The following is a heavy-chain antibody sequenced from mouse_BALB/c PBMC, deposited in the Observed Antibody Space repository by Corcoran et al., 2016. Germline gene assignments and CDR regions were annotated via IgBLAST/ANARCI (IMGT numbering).Heavy chain of an antibody. CDR3: ARLYPGIAMDY. CDR2: INPYNDGS. J-gene: IGHJ4*01. CDR1: GYTFTSSV. Sequence: EVQLQQSGPELVKPGASVKMSCKASGYTFTSSVMHWVKQTPGQGLEWIGYINPYNDGSKYNEKFKGKATLTSDKSSSTAYMELSSLTSEDSAVYYCARLYPGIAMDYWGQGTSVTVSS. V-gene: IGHV1S136*01.